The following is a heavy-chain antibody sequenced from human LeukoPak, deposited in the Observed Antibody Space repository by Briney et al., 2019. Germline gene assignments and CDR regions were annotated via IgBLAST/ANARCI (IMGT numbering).Heavy chain of an antibody. CDR3: ARETRRYGDYEYDAFDI. D-gene: IGHD4-17*01. CDR1: GFTFSNYW. Sequence: GGSLRLSCAASGFTFSNYWMTWVRQAPGKGLEWVASINQDRGEIHYVDSVRGRFTISRDNAKNSLSLQMNSLRAEDTAVYYCARETRRYGDYEYDAFDIWGQGTMVTVSS. V-gene: IGHV3-7*01. CDR2: INQDRGEI. J-gene: IGHJ3*02.